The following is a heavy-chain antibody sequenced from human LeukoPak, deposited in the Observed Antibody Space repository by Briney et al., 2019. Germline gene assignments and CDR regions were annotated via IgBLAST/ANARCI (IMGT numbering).Heavy chain of an antibody. CDR1: GGSFSGYY. CDR3: ARLQRIMVRGPGDY. J-gene: IGHJ4*02. Sequence: PSETLSLTCAVYGGSFSGYYWSWIRQPPGKGLEWIGEINHSGSTNYNPSLKSRVTISVDTSKNQFSLKLSSVTAADTAVYHCARLQRIMVRGPGDYWGQGTLVTVSS. CDR2: INHSGST. V-gene: IGHV4-34*01. D-gene: IGHD3-10*01.